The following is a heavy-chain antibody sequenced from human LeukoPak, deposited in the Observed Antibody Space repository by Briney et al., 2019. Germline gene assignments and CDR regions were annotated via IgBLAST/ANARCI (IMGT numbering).Heavy chain of an antibody. V-gene: IGHV4-39*01. Sequence: ASETLSLTCTVSGGSISSSSYYWGWIRQPPGKGLEWIGSIYYSGSTYYNPSLKSRVTISVDTSKNQFSLKLSSVTAADTAVYYCASPSTFNWFDPWGQGTLVTVSS. CDR1: GGSISSSSYY. J-gene: IGHJ5*02. CDR2: IYYSGST. D-gene: IGHD2-2*01. CDR3: ASPSTFNWFDP.